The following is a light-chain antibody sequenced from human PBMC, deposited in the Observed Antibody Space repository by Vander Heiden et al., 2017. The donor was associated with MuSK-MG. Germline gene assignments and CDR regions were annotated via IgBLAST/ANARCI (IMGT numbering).Light chain of an antibody. CDR3: GTWDSSLSGVV. Sequence: QPVSTQPHRVSAAPAQTVAISCSGSSFNIGNNDVSWYQQLPGTAPKLLIYDNNKRPSGIPDRFSGSKSGTSATLAISGLQTGDEADYYCGTWDSSLSGVVFGGGTKLTVL. V-gene: IGLV1-51*01. CDR2: DNN. J-gene: IGLJ2*01. CDR1: SFNIGNND.